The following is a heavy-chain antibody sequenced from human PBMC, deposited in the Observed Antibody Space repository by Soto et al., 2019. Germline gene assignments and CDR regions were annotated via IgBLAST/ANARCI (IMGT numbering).Heavy chain of an antibody. CDR2: INGEGTHT. CDR3: ARIGFVGEGDF. J-gene: IGHJ4*02. V-gene: IGHV3-74*01. Sequence: GGSLRLSCATSGFTFSRYWIHWVRQAPGEGLVWVSRINGEGTHTDYAEPVKGRFTISRDFAKSTVFLQMNSLRLDDTAVYYCARIGFVGEGDFWGQGIPVTVSS. CDR1: GFTFSRYW. D-gene: IGHD3-16*01.